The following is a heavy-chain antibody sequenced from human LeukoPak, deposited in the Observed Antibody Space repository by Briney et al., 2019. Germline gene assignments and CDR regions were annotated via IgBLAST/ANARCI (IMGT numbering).Heavy chain of an antibody. D-gene: IGHD5-24*01. CDR2: IYYTGST. CDR1: GGSISSYY. CDR3: ARVEMATITLDN. Sequence: SETLSLTCTVSGGSISSYYWSWLRQPPGKGLEWIGYIYYTGSTNYNPSLKSRVTISVDTSKNQFSLKLTSVTAADTAVYYCARVEMATITLDNWGQGTLVTVPS. J-gene: IGHJ4*02. V-gene: IGHV4-59*08.